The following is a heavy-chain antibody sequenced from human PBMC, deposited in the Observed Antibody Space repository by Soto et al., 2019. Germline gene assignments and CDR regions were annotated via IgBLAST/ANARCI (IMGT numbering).Heavy chain of an antibody. CDR3: ARDFLLAAAGHYYYYGMDV. D-gene: IGHD6-13*01. J-gene: IGHJ6*02. V-gene: IGHV3-48*02. Sequence: EVQLVESGGGLVQPGGSLRLSCAASGFTFSSYSMNWFRQAPGKGLEWVSYISSSSSTIYYADSVKGLFTISRHNAKNSVYLQMNGLRDEYTAVYYCARDFLLAAAGHYYYYGMDVWGQGTTVTVSS. CDR1: GFTFSSYS. CDR2: ISSSSSTI.